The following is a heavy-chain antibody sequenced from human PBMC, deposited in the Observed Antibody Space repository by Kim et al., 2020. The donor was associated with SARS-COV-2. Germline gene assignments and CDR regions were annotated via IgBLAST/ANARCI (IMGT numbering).Heavy chain of an antibody. J-gene: IGHJ6*02. CDR2: ISYEGSKK. CDR1: GFSFNNYG. CDR3: AKQGYLFELNTYYGMDL. Sequence: GGSLRLSCAASGFSFNNYGMHWVRQAPGKGLEWVAFISYEGSKKQYLDSLKGRFTVSRDYSKNTLYLQMNSLTAEDTAVYYCAKQGYLFELNTYYGMDLWGQGTTVTVPS. D-gene: IGHD2-15*01. V-gene: IGHV3-30*18.